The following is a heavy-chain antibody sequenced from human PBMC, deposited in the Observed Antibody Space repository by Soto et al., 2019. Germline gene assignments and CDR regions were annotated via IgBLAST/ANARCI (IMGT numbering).Heavy chain of an antibody. Sequence: HPGGSLRLSCAASGFTFSSYAMRWVRQAPGKGLEWVSAISGSGGSTYYADSVKGRFAISRDNSKNTLYLQMNSLRAEDTAVYYCAKDLTTVTTQTFDYWGQGTLVTVSS. CDR2: ISGSGGST. D-gene: IGHD4-17*01. CDR3: AKDLTTVTTQTFDY. CDR1: GFTFSSYA. J-gene: IGHJ4*02. V-gene: IGHV3-23*01.